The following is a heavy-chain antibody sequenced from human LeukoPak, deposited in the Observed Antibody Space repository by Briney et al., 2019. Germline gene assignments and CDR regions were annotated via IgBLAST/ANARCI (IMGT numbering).Heavy chain of an antibody. CDR3: AKVGDIAVAEYYFDY. D-gene: IGHD6-19*01. CDR2: ISWNSGSI. CDR1: GFTFDDYA. V-gene: IGHV3-9*01. J-gene: IGHJ4*02. Sequence: GRSLRLSCAASGFTFDDYAMNWVRQAPGKGLEWVSGISWNSGSIGYADSVKGRFTISRDNAKNSLYLQMNSLRAEDTALYYCAKVGDIAVAEYYFDYWGQGTLVTVSS.